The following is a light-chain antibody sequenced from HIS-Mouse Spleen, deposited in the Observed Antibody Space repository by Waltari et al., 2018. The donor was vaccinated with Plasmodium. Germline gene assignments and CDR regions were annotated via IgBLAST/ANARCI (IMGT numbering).Light chain of an antibody. Sequence: SYVLTQPPSVSVAPGKTARITCGGNNIGSKSVHWYQQKPGQAPVLVVYDDSDRPSGIPKRVAGSNSGNTATLTISRVEAGDEADYSCQVWDSSSDHWVFGGGTKLTVL. V-gene: IGLV3-21*03. J-gene: IGLJ3*02. CDR1: NIGSKS. CDR2: DDS. CDR3: QVWDSSSDHWV.